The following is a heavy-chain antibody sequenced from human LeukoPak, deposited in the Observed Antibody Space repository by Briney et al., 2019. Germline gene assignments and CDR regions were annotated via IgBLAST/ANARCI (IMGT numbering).Heavy chain of an antibody. J-gene: IGHJ3*02. V-gene: IGHV1-69*06. CDR3: AREYSSGWYAAFDI. Sequence: SVKVSCKASGYTFTDYFMNWVRQAPGQGLEWMGGIIPIFGTANYAQKFQGRVTITADKSTSTAYMELSSLRSEDTAVYYCAREYSSGWYAAFDIWGQGTMVTVSS. D-gene: IGHD6-19*01. CDR2: IIPIFGTA. CDR1: GYTFTDYF.